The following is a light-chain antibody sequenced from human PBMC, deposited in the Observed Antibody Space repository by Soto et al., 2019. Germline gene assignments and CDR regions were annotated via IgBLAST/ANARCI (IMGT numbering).Light chain of an antibody. Sequence: EIVLTQSPATLSLSPGERATLSCRASRSVASYLAWYQQKPGQAPRLLIYDASNRATGIPARFSGSGSGTDFTLTISSLEPEDFAVYYCQHRSDWPVTFGQGTKVEIK. CDR2: DAS. J-gene: IGKJ1*01. CDR1: RSVASY. V-gene: IGKV3-11*01. CDR3: QHRSDWPVT.